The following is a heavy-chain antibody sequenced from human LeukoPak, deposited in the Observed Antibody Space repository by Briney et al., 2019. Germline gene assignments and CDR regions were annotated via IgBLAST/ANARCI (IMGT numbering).Heavy chain of an antibody. CDR2: ISSNGGST. Sequence: GGSLRLSCAASGFTFSSYSMHWVRQAPGKGLEFVSAISSNGGSTYYANSVKGRFTISRDISKNTLYLQMNSPRAEDTAVYYCAKAGRSGSLHYWGQGTLVTVSS. CDR1: GFTFSSYS. V-gene: IGHV3-64*01. D-gene: IGHD1-26*01. CDR3: AKAGRSGSLHY. J-gene: IGHJ4*02.